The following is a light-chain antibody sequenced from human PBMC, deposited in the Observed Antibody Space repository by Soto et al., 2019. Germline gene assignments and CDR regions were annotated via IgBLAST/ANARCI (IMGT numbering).Light chain of an antibody. CDR3: QQYNNWPWT. CDR1: QSISSY. CDR2: AAS. J-gene: IGKJ1*01. Sequence: DIPMTQSPSSLSASVGDRVTITRRASQSISSYLNWYQQTKGKAPKLLIYAASSLQSGVPSRFSGSGSGTDFTLPLSRLQSEDFEVYYCQQYNNWPWTFGQGTKVDIK. V-gene: IGKV1-39*01.